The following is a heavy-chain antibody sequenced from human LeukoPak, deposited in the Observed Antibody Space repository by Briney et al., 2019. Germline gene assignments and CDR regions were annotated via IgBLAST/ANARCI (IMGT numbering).Heavy chain of an antibody. CDR1: GYSFSNYW. D-gene: IGHD1-26*01. V-gene: IGHV5-51*01. J-gene: IGHJ4*02. CDR3: ATYSGVWDLLN. CDR2: IYPGDSDT. Sequence: GESLKISCKGSGYSFSNYWIGWLRQMPGKGLEWMGVIYPGDSDTRYSPSFQGHVTISADNSISTAYLQWSSLKASDTAMYYCATYSGVWDLLNWGQGTLVAVSS.